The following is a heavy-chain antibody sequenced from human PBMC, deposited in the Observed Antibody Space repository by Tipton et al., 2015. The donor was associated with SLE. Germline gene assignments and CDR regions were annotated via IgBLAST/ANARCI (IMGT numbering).Heavy chain of an antibody. V-gene: IGHV4-39*07. CDR1: GGSISSGSYY. D-gene: IGHD3-22*01. Sequence: LRLSCTVSGGSISSGSYYWSWIRQPPGKGLEWIGEINHSGSTNYNPSLKSRVTISVDTSKNQFSLKLSSVTAADTAVYYCARLLIVPDYWGQGTLVTVSS. J-gene: IGHJ4*02. CDR3: ARLLIVPDY. CDR2: INHSGST.